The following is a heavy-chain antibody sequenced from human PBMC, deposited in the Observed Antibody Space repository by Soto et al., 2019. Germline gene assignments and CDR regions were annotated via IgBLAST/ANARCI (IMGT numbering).Heavy chain of an antibody. Sequence: VQLQQWGAGLLKPSETLSLTCAVYGGSFSGYCWSWIRQTPGEGLEWVGDICHGGGATYNPSLKSRVCSSTDSSKNQFSLKLHSVMAADTAVYYCGGYSNSLSEYVKHWGRGSLVTGSS. V-gene: IGHV4-34*01. CDR3: GGYSNSLSEYVKH. D-gene: IGHD6-13*01. J-gene: IGHJ1*01. CDR1: GGSFSGYC. CDR2: ICHGGGA.